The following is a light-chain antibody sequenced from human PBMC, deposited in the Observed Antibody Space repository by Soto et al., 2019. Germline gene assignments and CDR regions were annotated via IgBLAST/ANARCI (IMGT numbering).Light chain of an antibody. J-gene: IGLJ1*01. Sequence: QSVLTQPPSVSAAPGQKVTISCSGSTSNIGNNYVSWYQHLPGAAPKLLIYDYNRRPSGIPDRFSGSRSGTLATLGTTGLQTGDEADYYCATWDSSLRAYVFGAGTKLTVL. CDR2: DYN. V-gene: IGLV1-51*01. CDR1: TSNIGNNY. CDR3: ATWDSSLRAYV.